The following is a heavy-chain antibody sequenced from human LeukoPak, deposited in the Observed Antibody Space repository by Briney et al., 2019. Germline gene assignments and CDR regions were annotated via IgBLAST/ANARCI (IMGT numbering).Heavy chain of an antibody. CDR2: INPNSGGT. D-gene: IGHD2-2*02. V-gene: IGHV1-2*02. CDR1: GYTFTGNY. Sequence: GASVKVSCKVSGYTFTGNYIHWVRQAPGQGLEWMGWINPNSGGTNYAQKFQGRVTMTRDTSISTAYMELSRLRSDDTAVYYCASDWGLSQLEYCSNTNCYMGAFDIWGQGTMVTVSS. CDR3: ASDWGLSQLEYCSNTNCYMGAFDI. J-gene: IGHJ3*02.